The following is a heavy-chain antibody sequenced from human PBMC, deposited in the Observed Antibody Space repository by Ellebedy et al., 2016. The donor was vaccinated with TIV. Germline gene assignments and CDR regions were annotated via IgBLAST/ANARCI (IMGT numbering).Heavy chain of an antibody. V-gene: IGHV3-74*01. Sequence: GESLKISCSASGFTFSSYWMHWVRQAPGKGLVWVSRINSDGSSTSYADSVKGRFTISRDNAKNTLYLQMNSLRAEDTAVYYCARANGGGGSGYYPDYYFDYWGQGTLVTVSS. CDR1: GFTFSSYW. D-gene: IGHD3-22*01. J-gene: IGHJ4*02. CDR3: ARANGGGGSGYYPDYYFDY. CDR2: INSDGSST.